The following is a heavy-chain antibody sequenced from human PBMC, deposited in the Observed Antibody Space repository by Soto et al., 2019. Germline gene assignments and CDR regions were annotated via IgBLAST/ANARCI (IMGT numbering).Heavy chain of an antibody. V-gene: IGHV5-10-1*01. CDR1: GYSFPSYC. D-gene: IGHD3-22*01. Sequence: EYLKIFLKGCGYSFPSYCIIWVRQMPGKGLELMGRIDPSDSYTNYSPSFQGHVTISADKSISTAYLQWSSLKASDTAMSYCARRITMIGNDAFDIWGQGTMVTV. CDR2: IDPSDSYT. CDR3: ARRITMIGNDAFDI. J-gene: IGHJ3*02.